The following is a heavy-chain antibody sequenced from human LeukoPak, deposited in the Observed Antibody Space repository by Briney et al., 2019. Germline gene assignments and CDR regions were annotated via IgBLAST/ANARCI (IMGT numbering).Heavy chain of an antibody. V-gene: IGHV3-38-3*01. CDR3: ATGFFYYYYMDV. D-gene: IGHD1-14*01. CDR1: GFTVSSNE. J-gene: IGHJ6*03. Sequence: GGSLRLSCAASGFTVSSNEMSWVRQAPGKGLEWVSSISGGSTYYADSRKGRFTISRDNSKNTLYLQMNSLRAEDTAAYYCATGFFYYYYMDVWGKGTTVTISS. CDR2: ISGGST.